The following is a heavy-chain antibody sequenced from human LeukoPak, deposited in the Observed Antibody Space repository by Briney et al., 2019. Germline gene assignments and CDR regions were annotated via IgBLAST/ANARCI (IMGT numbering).Heavy chain of an antibody. D-gene: IGHD2-8*02. CDR3: ARDKLSGGQAGYDAFDI. J-gene: IGHJ3*02. CDR2: IIPIFGTA. CDR1: GYTFTGYY. Sequence: GASVKVSCKASGYTFTGYYMHWVRQAPGQGLEWMGGIIPIFGTANYAQKFQGRVTITADKSTSTAYMELSSLRSEDTAVYYCARDKLSGGQAGYDAFDIWGQGTMVTVSS. V-gene: IGHV1-69*06.